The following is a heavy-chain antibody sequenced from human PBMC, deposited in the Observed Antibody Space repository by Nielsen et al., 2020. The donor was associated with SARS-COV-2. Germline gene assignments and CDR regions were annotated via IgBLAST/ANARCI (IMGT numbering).Heavy chain of an antibody. D-gene: IGHD3-16*02. CDR1: GFTFSNFA. CDR3: AKERNYDYVWGSYPLDY. Sequence: GESLKISCAASGFTFSNFAMNWVRQAPGKGLEWVAVIAFDASIEYYADSVQGRFTISRDNSKNTLYLQMNSLRAEDTAVYYCAKERNYDYVWGSYPLDYWGQGTLVTVSS. V-gene: IGHV3-30*04. CDR2: IAFDASIE. J-gene: IGHJ4*02.